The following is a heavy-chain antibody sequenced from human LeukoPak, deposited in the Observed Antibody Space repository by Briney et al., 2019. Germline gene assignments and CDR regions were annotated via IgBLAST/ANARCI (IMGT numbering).Heavy chain of an antibody. V-gene: IGHV4-39*07. J-gene: IGHJ4*02. CDR2: ISYSGST. CDR1: GGSISSSSYS. CDR3: AKRGSSGSVGQDNY. Sequence: SETLSLTCTVSGGSISSSSYSWDWLRQPPGKGLEWIGTISYSGSTYYNPSLKSRVTIPVDTSKNLFSLKLSSVTAADTAVYYCAKRGSSGSVGQDNYWGQGTLVTVSS. D-gene: IGHD1-26*01.